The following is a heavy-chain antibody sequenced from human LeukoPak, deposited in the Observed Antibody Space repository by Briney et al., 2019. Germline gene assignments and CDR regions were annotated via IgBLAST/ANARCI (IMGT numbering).Heavy chain of an antibody. V-gene: IGHV1-2*02. Sequence: ASVKVSCKASGYTFTGYYMHWVRQAPGQGLEWMGWINPNSGGTNYAQKFQGRVTMTRDTSISTAYMELSRLRSDDTAVYYCARGPPPYYYDSSGYYYPGYFDYWGQGTLVTVSS. CDR1: GYTFTGYY. J-gene: IGHJ4*02. CDR3: ARGPPPYYYDSSGYYYPGYFDY. D-gene: IGHD3-22*01. CDR2: INPNSGGT.